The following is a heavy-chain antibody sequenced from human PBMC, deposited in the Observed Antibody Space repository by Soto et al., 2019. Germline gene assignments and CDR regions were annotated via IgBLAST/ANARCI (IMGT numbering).Heavy chain of an antibody. V-gene: IGHV4-34*01. CDR2: INHSGST. J-gene: IGHJ4*02. CDR3: ARGGDY. CDR1: GGSFSGYY. Sequence: QVQLQQWGAGLLKPSETLSLTCAVYGGSFSGYYWSWIRQPPGKGLEWIGEINHSGSTNYNPSLQSRVTISVDTAKNQVSLKLRSVTGADTAVYYCARGGDYWGQGTLVTVSS.